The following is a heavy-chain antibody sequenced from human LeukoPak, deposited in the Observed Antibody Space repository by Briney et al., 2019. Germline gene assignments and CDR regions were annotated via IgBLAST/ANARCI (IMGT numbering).Heavy chain of an antibody. J-gene: IGHJ4*02. D-gene: IGHD5-18*01. CDR3: ANSVTAMVYFDY. V-gene: IGHV3-23*01. Sequence: PGGSLRLSCAASGFTVSSNYMSWGRQAPGKGLDWVSAISGSGGSTYYAASVKGRFTISRDNSKNTLYLQMNSLRAEDTAVYYCANSVTAMVYFDYWGQGTLVTVSS. CDR1: GFTVSSNY. CDR2: ISGSGGST.